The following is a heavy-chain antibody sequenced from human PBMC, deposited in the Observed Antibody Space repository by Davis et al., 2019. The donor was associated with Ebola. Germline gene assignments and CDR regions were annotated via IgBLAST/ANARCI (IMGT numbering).Heavy chain of an antibody. CDR3: ARVWGTFDF. V-gene: IGHV4-61*08. CDR2: IYYDVRT. Sequence: PSETLSLTCTVSVCSVSSDASYLTCIRQPPWRGLQWIGYIYYDVRTKENPSLKTRVTMSIDTAKNQFSLQLTSVTAADTAVYYCARVWGTFDFWGQGALVTVSS. J-gene: IGHJ4*02. D-gene: IGHD3-16*01. CDR1: VCSVSSDASY.